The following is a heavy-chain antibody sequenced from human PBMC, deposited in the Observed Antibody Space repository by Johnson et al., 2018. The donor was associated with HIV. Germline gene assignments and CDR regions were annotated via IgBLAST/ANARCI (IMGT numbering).Heavy chain of an antibody. V-gene: IGHV3-33*08. CDR2: ISFDGNLK. CDR1: GLSFSNFG. J-gene: IGHJ3*02. CDR3: ARESNGDYVAFDI. D-gene: IGHD4-17*01. Sequence: QVQLVESGGGVVQPGKSLTLSCVGSGLSFSNFGIHWVRQAPGKGPEWVAVISFDGNLKKYADSVKGRFTISRDDSRNTLHLQMNSLRAEDTAVYYCARESNGDYVAFDIWGQGTMVIVSS.